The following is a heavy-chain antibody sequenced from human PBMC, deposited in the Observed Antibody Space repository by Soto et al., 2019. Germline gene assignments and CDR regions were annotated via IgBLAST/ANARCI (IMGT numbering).Heavy chain of an antibody. CDR1: GFTFSSYG. D-gene: IGHD6-13*01. Sequence: GGSLRLSCAASGFTFSSYGMHWVRQAPGKGLEWVAVILDDGSTTYYADYVRGRFTISRDNSKNTLYLQMNSLRAEDTAVYYCAREWSAAGMDVWGQGTTVTVSS. V-gene: IGHV3-30*03. CDR3: AREWSAAGMDV. CDR2: ILDDGSTT. J-gene: IGHJ6*02.